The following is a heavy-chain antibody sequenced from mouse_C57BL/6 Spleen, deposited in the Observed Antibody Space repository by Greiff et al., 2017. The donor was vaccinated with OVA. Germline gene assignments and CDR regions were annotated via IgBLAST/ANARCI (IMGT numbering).Heavy chain of an antibody. V-gene: IGHV5-15*01. CDR3: ARPVYDGYYNFAY. Sequence: EVMLVESGGGLVQPGGSLKLSCAASGFTFSDYGMAWVRQAPRKGPEWVAFISNLAYSIYYADTVTGRFTISRENAKNTLYLEMSSLRSEDTAMYYCARPVYDGYYNFAYWGQGTLVTVSA. J-gene: IGHJ3*01. CDR2: ISNLAYSI. CDR1: GFTFSDYG. D-gene: IGHD2-3*01.